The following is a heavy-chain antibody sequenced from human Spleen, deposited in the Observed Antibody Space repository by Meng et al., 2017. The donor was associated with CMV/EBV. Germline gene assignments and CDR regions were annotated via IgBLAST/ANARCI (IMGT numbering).Heavy chain of an antibody. CDR1: GGSFSGYY. CDR2: INHSGST. J-gene: IGHJ5*02. Sequence: QVQLQESGPGLLKPSETLSLTCAVYGGSFSGYYWSWIRQPPGKGLEWIGEINHSGSTNYNPSLRSRVAISIDTSKNQFSLKLTSVTAADTAVYFCARTNYGDYNWFDPWGQGTLVTVSS. V-gene: IGHV4-34*09. CDR3: ARTNYGDYNWFDP. D-gene: IGHD4-17*01.